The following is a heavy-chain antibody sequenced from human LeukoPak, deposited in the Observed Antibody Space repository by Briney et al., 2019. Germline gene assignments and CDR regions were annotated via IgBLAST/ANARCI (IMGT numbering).Heavy chain of an antibody. CDR1: GYTFTGYY. CDR3: ARDKQLDWAHYFYYYMDV. CDR2: INPDSGGT. Sequence: ASVKVSCKASGYTFTGYYMHWVRQAPGQGLESMGWINPDSGGTNYAQKFQGRVTMTRATSINTAYMELSRLRSDDTAVYYCARDKQLDWAHYFYYYMDVWGKGTTVSVSS. J-gene: IGHJ6*03. D-gene: IGHD1-1*01. V-gene: IGHV1-2*02.